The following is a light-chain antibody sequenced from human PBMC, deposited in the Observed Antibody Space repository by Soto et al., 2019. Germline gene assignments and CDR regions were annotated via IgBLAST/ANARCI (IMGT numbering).Light chain of an antibody. J-gene: IGKJ1*01. CDR2: EAS. Sequence: EIVLTQSPATLSVSPGEGATLSCRASQTVRSNYLAWYRQSPGQPPRLLIFEASSRAPGIPDRFSGSGSGTDFTLTIRRLEPEDFAVYYCQQYGSSTTFGQGTKVDIK. V-gene: IGKV3-20*01. CDR3: QQYGSSTT. CDR1: QTVRSNY.